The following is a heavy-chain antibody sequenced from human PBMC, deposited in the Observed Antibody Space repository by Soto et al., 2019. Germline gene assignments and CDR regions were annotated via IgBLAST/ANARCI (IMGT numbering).Heavy chain of an antibody. J-gene: IGHJ4*02. CDR1: GGSFSGYY. V-gene: IGHV4-34*01. CDR2: INHSGST. Sequence: PSETLSLTCAVYGGSFSGYYWSWIRQPPGKGLEWIGEINHSGSTNYNPSLKSRVTISVDTSKNQFSLKLSSVTAADTAVYYCARPGISAAGPWYFDYWGQGTLVTVSS. D-gene: IGHD6-13*01. CDR3: ARPGISAAGPWYFDY.